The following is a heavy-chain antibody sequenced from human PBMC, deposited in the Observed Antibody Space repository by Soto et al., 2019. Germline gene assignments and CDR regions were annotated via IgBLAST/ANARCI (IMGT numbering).Heavy chain of an antibody. D-gene: IGHD3-16*02. CDR3: AREYYDYVWGSYRNNWFDP. CDR2: INHSGST. Sequence: SETLSLTCAVYGGSFSGYYWSWIRQPPGKGLEWIGEINHSGSTNYNPSLKSRVTISVDTSKDQFSLKLSSVTAADTAVYYCAREYYDYVWGSYRNNWFDPWGQGTLVTVSS. V-gene: IGHV4-34*01. CDR1: GGSFSGYY. J-gene: IGHJ5*02.